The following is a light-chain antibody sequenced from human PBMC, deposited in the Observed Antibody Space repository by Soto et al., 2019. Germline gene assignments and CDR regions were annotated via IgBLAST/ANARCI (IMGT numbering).Light chain of an antibody. CDR3: QQYNSPALT. Sequence: DIQMTQSPSTLSASVGDRVTITCRASQSISSWLAWYQQKPGKAPKLLIYDASSLVSGVPSRFSGSGSGTEFTLTISRLQPDDFATYYCQQYNSPALTFGGGTKVEMK. CDR1: QSISSW. J-gene: IGKJ4*01. V-gene: IGKV1-5*01. CDR2: DAS.